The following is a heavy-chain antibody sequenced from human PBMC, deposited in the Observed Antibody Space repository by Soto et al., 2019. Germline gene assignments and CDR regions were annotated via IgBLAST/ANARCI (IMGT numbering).Heavy chain of an antibody. D-gene: IGHD2-15*01. CDR3: ARHRCSCGSRRHPNSFDL. Sequence: SETLSLTCTVSGGSRSNSDYYWGWIRQHPGKGLEWIGSMSYNGRTYYNPSLKSRVTMSVDTSNNQFSLTVNSVTAADTAVYFCARHRCSCGSRRHPNSFDLSGPALLVTVS. V-gene: IGHV4-39*01. CDR2: MSYNGRT. J-gene: IGHJ5*02. CDR1: GGSRSNSDYY.